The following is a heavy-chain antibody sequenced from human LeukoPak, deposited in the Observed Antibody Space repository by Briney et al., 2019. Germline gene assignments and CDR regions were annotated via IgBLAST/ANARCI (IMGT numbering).Heavy chain of an antibody. CDR1: GGSISSGGYY. J-gene: IGHJ1*01. CDR3: ALGYCGGGSCYAREYFQH. Sequence: SQTLSLTCTVSGGSISSGGYYWTWIRQHPGEGLEWIGYIYYSGSTYYNPSLKSRVTVSVDTSKNQFSLRLSSVTAADTAVYYCALGYCGGGSCYAREYFQHWGQGTLVTVSS. V-gene: IGHV4-31*03. D-gene: IGHD2-15*01. CDR2: IYYSGST.